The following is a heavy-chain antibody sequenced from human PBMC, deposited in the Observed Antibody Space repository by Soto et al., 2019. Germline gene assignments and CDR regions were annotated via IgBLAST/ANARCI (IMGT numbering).Heavy chain of an antibody. CDR3: ARVPYQRRWYFDL. Sequence: PSETLSLTCAVSGGSFSGYYWSWIRQSPGKGLEWIGEINHSGSTNYNPSLKSRVTISVDTSNNQFSLKLNSVTAADTAVYYCARVPYQRRWYFDLWGRGTLVTVSS. J-gene: IGHJ2*01. V-gene: IGHV4-34*01. D-gene: IGHD2-2*01. CDR1: GGSFSGYY. CDR2: INHSGST.